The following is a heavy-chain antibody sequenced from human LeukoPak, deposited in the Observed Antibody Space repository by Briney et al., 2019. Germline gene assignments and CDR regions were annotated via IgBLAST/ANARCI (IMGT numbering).Heavy chain of an antibody. V-gene: IGHV3-33*01. J-gene: IGHJ4*02. CDR1: GFTFSSYG. CDR3: ARDKSSSANLLDY. D-gene: IGHD2-2*01. Sequence: RGSLRLSCAASGFTFSSYGMHWVRQAPGKGLEWVAVIWYDGSNKYYADSVKGRFTISRDNSKNTLYLQMNSLRAEDTAVYYCARDKSSSANLLDYWGQGTLVTVSS. CDR2: IWYDGSNK.